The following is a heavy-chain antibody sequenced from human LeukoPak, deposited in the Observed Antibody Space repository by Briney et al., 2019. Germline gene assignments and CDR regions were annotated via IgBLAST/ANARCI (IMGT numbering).Heavy chain of an antibody. CDR3: ARDLRARRYGSGSYSVY. D-gene: IGHD3-10*01. J-gene: IGHJ4*02. Sequence: PGGSLRLSCAASGFTVSSNYMSWVRQAPGKGLEWVSVIYSGGSTYYADSVKGRFTISRDNSKNTLYLQMNSLRAEDTAVYYCARDLRARRYGSGSYSVYWGQGTLVTVSS. V-gene: IGHV3-53*01. CDR1: GFTVSSNY. CDR2: IYSGGST.